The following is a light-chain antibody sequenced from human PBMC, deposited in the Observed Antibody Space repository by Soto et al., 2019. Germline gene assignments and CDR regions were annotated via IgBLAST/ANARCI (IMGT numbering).Light chain of an antibody. CDR2: GIS. CDR3: QQHGQWPIT. V-gene: IGKV3-20*01. J-gene: IGKJ5*01. CDR1: QSVNSNY. Sequence: EIVVTQSPATLPVSPGERGTLSCMASQSVNSNYLAWYQQKPGQAPRLLIYGISKRATDIPDRFSGSGSGTEFTLTISSLQPEDFATYYCQQHGQWPITFGQGTRLEIK.